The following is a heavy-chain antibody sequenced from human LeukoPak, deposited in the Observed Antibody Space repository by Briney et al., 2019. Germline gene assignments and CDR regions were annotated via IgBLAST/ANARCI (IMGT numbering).Heavy chain of an antibody. CDR1: GYTFTSYG. D-gene: IGHD5-12*01. CDR3: ARDKSGYDYEAVAGSSFDY. Sequence: ASVKVSCKASGYTFTSYGINWVRQATGQGLEWMGWMNPNSGNTGYAQKFQGRVTMTRNTSISTAYMELSSLRSEDTAVYYCARDKSGYDYEAVAGSSFDYWGQGTLVTVSS. V-gene: IGHV1-8*02. J-gene: IGHJ4*02. CDR2: MNPNSGNT.